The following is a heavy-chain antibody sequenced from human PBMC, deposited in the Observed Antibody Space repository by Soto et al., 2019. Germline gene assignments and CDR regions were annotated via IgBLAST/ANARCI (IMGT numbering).Heavy chain of an antibody. CDR2: IYYSGST. Sequence: WETLSLTCAVYGGSFSGYYWSWIRQPPGKGLEWIGYIYYSGSTNYNPSLKSRVTISVDTSKNQFSLKLSSVTAADTAVYYCARAEWLDPYYFDYWGQGTLVTVSS. D-gene: IGHD6-19*01. J-gene: IGHJ4*02. CDR3: ARAEWLDPYYFDY. V-gene: IGHV4-59*01. CDR1: GGSFSGYY.